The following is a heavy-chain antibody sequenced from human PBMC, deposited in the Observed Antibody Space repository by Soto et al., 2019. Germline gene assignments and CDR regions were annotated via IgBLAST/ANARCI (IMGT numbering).Heavy chain of an antibody. D-gene: IGHD6-6*01. J-gene: IGHJ4*02. CDR3: AKDFWVIAARPETGDY. Sequence: PGGSLRLSCAASGFTFSSYVMHWVRQAPGKGLEWVAVISYDGSNKYYADSVKGRFTISRDNSKNTLYLQMNSLRAEDTAVYYCAKDFWVIAARPETGDYWGQGT. V-gene: IGHV3-30*18. CDR1: GFTFSSYV. CDR2: ISYDGSNK.